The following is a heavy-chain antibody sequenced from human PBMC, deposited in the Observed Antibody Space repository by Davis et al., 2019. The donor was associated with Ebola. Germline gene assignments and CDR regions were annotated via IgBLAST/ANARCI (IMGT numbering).Heavy chain of an antibody. CDR1: GGSISDYY. CDR2: IYSNGNI. CDR3: ARWGSVAGDYYYGMDV. D-gene: IGHD6-19*01. Sequence: MPGGSLRLSCTVSGGSISDYYWNWIRQPAGKRLEWIGRIYSNGNIGYNPSLQSRVTLSVDTSKNQFSLIMTSVTAADTAVYYCARWGSVAGDYYYGMDVWGQGTTVTVSS. J-gene: IGHJ6*02. V-gene: IGHV4-4*07.